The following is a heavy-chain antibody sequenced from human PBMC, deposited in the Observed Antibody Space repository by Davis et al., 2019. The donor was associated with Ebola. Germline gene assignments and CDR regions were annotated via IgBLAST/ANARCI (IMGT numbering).Heavy chain of an antibody. Sequence: PSETLSLTCAVYGGSFSGYYWSWIRQPPGKGLEWIGEINHSGSTNYNPSLKSRVTISVDTSKNQFSLKLSSVTAADTAVYYCARWGCSGGSCRDDYFDYWGQGTLVTVSS. CDR2: INHSGST. D-gene: IGHD2-15*01. V-gene: IGHV4-34*01. J-gene: IGHJ4*02. CDR3: ARWGCSGGSCRDDYFDY. CDR1: GGSFSGYY.